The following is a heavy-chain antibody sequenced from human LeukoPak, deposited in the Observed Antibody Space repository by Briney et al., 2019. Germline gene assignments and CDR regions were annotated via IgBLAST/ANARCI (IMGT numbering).Heavy chain of an antibody. Sequence: ASVKVSCKASGYTFTGYYMHWVRQAPGQGLEWMGWINPNSGGTNYAQKFQGRVTMTRDTSISTAYMELSRLRSEDTAVYYCARDKGQFSNDSSGYYYYFYYMDVWGKGTTVTVSS. D-gene: IGHD3-22*01. CDR3: ARDKGQFSNDSSGYYYYFYYMDV. CDR1: GYTFTGYY. J-gene: IGHJ6*03. CDR2: INPNSGGT. V-gene: IGHV1-2*02.